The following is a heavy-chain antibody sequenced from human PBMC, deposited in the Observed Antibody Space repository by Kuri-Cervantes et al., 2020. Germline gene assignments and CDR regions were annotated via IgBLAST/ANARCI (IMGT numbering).Heavy chain of an antibody. CDR3: ARDVSGSYYGDY. Sequence: ASVKVSCKASGYTFTSYDINWVRQATGQGLGWMGWMNPNSGNTGYAQKFQGRVTMTRNTSISTAYMELSSLRSEDTAVYYCARDVSGSYYGDYWGQGTLVTVSS. J-gene: IGHJ4*02. V-gene: IGHV1-8*01. CDR2: MNPNSGNT. D-gene: IGHD1-26*01. CDR1: GYTFTSYD.